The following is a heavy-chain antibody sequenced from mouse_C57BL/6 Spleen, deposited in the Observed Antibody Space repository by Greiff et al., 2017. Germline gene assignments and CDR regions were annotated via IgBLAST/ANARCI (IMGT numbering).Heavy chain of an antibody. V-gene: IGHV5-6*01. D-gene: IGHD2-4*01. J-gene: IGHJ2*01. CDR3: ARKGNYDDGAGHFDY. CDR1: GFTFSSYG. Sequence: EVKLVESGGDLVKPGGSLKLSCAASGFTFSSYGMSWVRQTPDKRLEWVATISSGGSYTYYPDSVKGRFTISRDNAKNTLYLQMSSLKSEDTAMYYCARKGNYDDGAGHFDYWGQGTTLTVSS. CDR2: ISSGGSYT.